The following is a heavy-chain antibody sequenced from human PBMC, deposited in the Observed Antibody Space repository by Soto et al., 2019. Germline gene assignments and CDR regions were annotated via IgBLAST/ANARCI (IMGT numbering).Heavy chain of an antibody. CDR1: GFSFSSYG. CDR3: ARAQYIGSYFDPYEV. D-gene: IGHD1-26*01. Sequence: PGGSLRLSCAASGFSFSSYGMHWVRQAPGKGLDWVAVIWYDGSNKYYAESVKGRFTISRDNSKNTLYVQMNSLTVEDTAVYYCARAQYIGSYFDPYEVWGPRTRFTV. J-gene: IGHJ3*01. V-gene: IGHV3-33*03. CDR2: IWYDGSNK.